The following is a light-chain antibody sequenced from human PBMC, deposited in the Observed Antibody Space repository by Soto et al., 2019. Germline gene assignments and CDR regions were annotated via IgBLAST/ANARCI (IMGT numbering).Light chain of an antibody. CDR3: QVWDSSSDHNYV. Sequence: SYELTQPPSVSVAPGQTARITCGGTNIGSESVHWYQQKPRQAPVLVVYDDSDRPSGIPERFSGSNSGNTATLTISRVEAGDEADYYCQVWDSSSDHNYVFGTGTKLTVL. J-gene: IGLJ1*01. V-gene: IGLV3-21*02. CDR1: NIGSES. CDR2: DDS.